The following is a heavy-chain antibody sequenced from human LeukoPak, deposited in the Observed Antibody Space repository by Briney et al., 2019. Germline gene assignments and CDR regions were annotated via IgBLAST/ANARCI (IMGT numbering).Heavy chain of an antibody. Sequence: PSETLSLTCTVSGGSISSYYWSWIRQPPGKGLEWIGYIYYSGSTNYNPSLKSRVTISVDTSKNQFSLKLSSVTAADTAVYYCARVYDYGDQIDYWGQGTLVTVSS. V-gene: IGHV4-59*01. D-gene: IGHD4-17*01. CDR1: GGSISSYY. CDR2: IYYSGST. J-gene: IGHJ4*02. CDR3: ARVYDYGDQIDY.